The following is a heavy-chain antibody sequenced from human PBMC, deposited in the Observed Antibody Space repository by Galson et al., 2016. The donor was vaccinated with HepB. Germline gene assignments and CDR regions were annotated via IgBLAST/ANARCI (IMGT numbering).Heavy chain of an antibody. CDR1: GGSFSGYY. CDR3: ARGEYYDFWSGYYGMDV. CDR2: INHSGST. J-gene: IGHJ6*02. Sequence: ETLSLTCAVSGGSFSGYYWNWIRQSPGKGLECIGEINHSGSTNYNPSLKSRVTISVDRSKNQFSLKLSSVTAADTAVYYCARGEYYDFWSGYYGMDVWGQGTTVTVSS. V-gene: IGHV4-34*01. D-gene: IGHD3-3*01.